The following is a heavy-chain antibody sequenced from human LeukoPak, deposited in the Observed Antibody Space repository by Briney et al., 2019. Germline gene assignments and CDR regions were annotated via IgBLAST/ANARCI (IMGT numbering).Heavy chain of an antibody. CDR3: ARLVGATRDY. V-gene: IGHV5-51*01. Sequence: GDSLKISCKASGYIFTNSWIGWVRQMPGRGLEWMGVIYPGDSDTRVSPSFQGQVTISADKSISTAYLQWSSLKASDTAMYYCARLVGATRDYWGQGTLATVSA. CDR1: GYIFTNSW. J-gene: IGHJ4*02. D-gene: IGHD1-26*01. CDR2: IYPGDSDT.